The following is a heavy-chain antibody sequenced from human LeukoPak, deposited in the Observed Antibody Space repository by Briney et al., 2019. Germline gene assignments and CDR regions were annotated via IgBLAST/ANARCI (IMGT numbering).Heavy chain of an antibody. CDR2: IIPTFGTA. J-gene: IGHJ4*02. Sequence: ASVKVSCKASGGTFSSYAISWVRQAPGQGLEWMGGIIPTFGTANYAQKFQGRVTITADESTNTAYMELSSLRSEDTAVYYCAGSSWYAGFDYWGQGTLVTVSS. CDR3: AGSSWYAGFDY. V-gene: IGHV1-69*13. CDR1: GGTFSSYA. D-gene: IGHD6-13*01.